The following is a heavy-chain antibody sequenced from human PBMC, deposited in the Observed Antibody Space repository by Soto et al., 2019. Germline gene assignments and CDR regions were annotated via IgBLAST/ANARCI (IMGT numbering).Heavy chain of an antibody. CDR3: ARAIAARRGVDGY. J-gene: IGHJ4*02. CDR1: GFTFSSYA. CDR2: ISYDGSNK. D-gene: IGHD6-6*01. V-gene: IGHV3-30-3*01. Sequence: QVQLVESGGGVVQPGRSLRLSRAASGFTFSSYAMHWVRQAPGKGLEWVAVISYDGSNKYYADSVKGRFTISRDNSKNTLYLQMNSLRAEDTAVYYCARAIAARRGVDGYWGQGTLVTVSS.